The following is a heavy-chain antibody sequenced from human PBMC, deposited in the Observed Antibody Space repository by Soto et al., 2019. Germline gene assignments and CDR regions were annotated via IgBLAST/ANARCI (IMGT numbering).Heavy chain of an antibody. CDR1: GFSLRNIRMG. Sequence: SGPTLVNPTETLTLTCTVSGFSLRNIRMGVSWIRQPPGKALEWLAHIFSNDEKSYSTSLKSRLTISEDTSKSQVVLTMTNMDPVDTATYFCARFTATGPCDYWGQGTLVTVSS. CDR3: ARFTATGPCDY. J-gene: IGHJ4*02. D-gene: IGHD2-21*02. V-gene: IGHV2-26*01. CDR2: IFSNDEK.